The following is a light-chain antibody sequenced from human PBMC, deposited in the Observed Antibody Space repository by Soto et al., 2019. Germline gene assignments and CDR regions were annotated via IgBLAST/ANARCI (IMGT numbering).Light chain of an antibody. CDR1: QSVSSSY. CDR2: GAS. J-gene: IGKJ4*01. V-gene: IGKV3-20*01. Sequence: TVVTQLPCGLPRPHGDRATLSCRASQSVSSSYLAWYQQKPGQAPRLLIYGASNRATGIPARFSGSGSGTDFTLTISSLEPEDFAVYYCQQCGSFPFTFGGGTKVDIK. CDR3: QQCGSFPFT.